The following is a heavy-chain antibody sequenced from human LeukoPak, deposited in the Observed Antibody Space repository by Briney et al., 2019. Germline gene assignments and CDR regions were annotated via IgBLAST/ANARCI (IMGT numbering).Heavy chain of an antibody. J-gene: IGHJ4*02. V-gene: IGHV3-23*01. CDR2: ISGSGSST. D-gene: IGHD5-18*01. Sequence: GGSLRLSCAASGFTFSTYAMNWVRQAPGKGLDWVSGISGSGSSTYYADSVKGRFTISRDNAKNSLYLQMNSLRDEDTAVYYCAREGTYGYGYWGQGTLVTVSS. CDR3: AREGTYGYGY. CDR1: GFTFSTYA.